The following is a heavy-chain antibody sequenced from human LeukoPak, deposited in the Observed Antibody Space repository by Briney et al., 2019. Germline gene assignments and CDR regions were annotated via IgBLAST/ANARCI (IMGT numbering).Heavy chain of an antibody. CDR2: IYYSGST. CDR3: ARARGDILTGYYYYFDY. CDR1: GGSISSYY. J-gene: IGHJ4*02. V-gene: IGHV4-59*01. Sequence: KPSEPLSLPCTVSGGSISSYYWSWIRQPPGKGVEWIGYIYYSGSTNYNPSLKRRVTISVDTSKNQFSLKLSSVTAADTAVYYCARARGDILTGYYYYFDYWGQGTLVTVSS. D-gene: IGHD3-9*01.